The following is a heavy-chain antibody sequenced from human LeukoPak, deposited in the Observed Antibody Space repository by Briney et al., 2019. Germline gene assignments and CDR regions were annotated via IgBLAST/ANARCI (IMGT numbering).Heavy chain of an antibody. V-gene: IGHV3-53*01. D-gene: IGHD3-10*01. Sequence: GGSLRLSCAASGFTVSSNYMSWVRQAPGKGLEGVAVIYSGGSTYYADSVKGRFTISRDNSKNTLYLQMNSLRAEDTAVYYCARGSMVRGVILDYWGQGTLVTVSS. CDR1: GFTVSSNY. CDR2: IYSGGST. J-gene: IGHJ4*02. CDR3: ARGSMVRGVILDY.